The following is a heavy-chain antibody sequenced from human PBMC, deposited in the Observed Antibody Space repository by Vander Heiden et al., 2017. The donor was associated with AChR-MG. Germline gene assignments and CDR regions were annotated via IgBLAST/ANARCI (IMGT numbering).Heavy chain of an antibody. Sequence: QLQLLESAPGLVKPSQTLSLTCTVSGGSISSGGYHRSWIRQHPGKGLEWIGYIYYSGSTYYNPSLKSRVTISVDTSKSQFSLKLSSVTAADTAVYYCASNGGENAFDIWGQGTMVTVSS. CDR3: ASNGGENAFDI. V-gene: IGHV4-31*03. D-gene: IGHD3-16*01. CDR1: GGSISSGGYH. CDR2: IYYSGST. J-gene: IGHJ3*02.